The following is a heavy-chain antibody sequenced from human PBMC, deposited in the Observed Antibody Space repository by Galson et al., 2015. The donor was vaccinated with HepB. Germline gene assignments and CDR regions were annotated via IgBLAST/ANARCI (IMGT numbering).Heavy chain of an antibody. Sequence: SLRLSCAASGFTFSSYGMHWVRQAPGKGLEWVAVISYDGSNKYYADSVKVRFTISRDNSKNTLYLQMNSLRAEDTAVYYCAKVVYRGYYSYYYGMDVWGQGTTVTVSS. CDR1: GFTFSSYG. CDR2: ISYDGSNK. V-gene: IGHV3-30*18. D-gene: IGHD4-23*01. CDR3: AKVVYRGYYSYYYGMDV. J-gene: IGHJ6*02.